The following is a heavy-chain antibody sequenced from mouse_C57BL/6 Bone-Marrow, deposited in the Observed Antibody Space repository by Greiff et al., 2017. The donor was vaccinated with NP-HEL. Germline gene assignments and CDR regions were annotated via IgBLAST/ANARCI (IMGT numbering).Heavy chain of an antibody. J-gene: IGHJ2*01. V-gene: IGHV1-69*01. CDR1: GYTFTSYW. CDR2: IDPSDSYT. CDR3: ARDYYGY. Sequence: QVQLQQPGAELVMPGASVKLSCKASGYTFTSYWMHWVKQRPGQGLEWIGEIDPSDSYTNYNQKFNGKSTLTVDKSSSTAYMQLSSLTSEGSAVYYCARDYYGYWGQGTTLTVSS.